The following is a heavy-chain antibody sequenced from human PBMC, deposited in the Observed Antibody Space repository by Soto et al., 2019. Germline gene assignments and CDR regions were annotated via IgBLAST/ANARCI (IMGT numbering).Heavy chain of an antibody. Sequence: QVQLVESGGGVVQPGRSLRLSCAASGFTFSTYGMHWVRRAPGKGLEWVAVISYDGSEKYYADSVKGRFTISRDNSESTLYLQINSLRAEDTAVYYCARDTPTTGGIDSWGQGTRVTVSS. CDR2: ISYDGSEK. CDR1: GFTFSTYG. V-gene: IGHV3-33*01. D-gene: IGHD3-16*01. CDR3: ARDTPTTGGIDS. J-gene: IGHJ4*02.